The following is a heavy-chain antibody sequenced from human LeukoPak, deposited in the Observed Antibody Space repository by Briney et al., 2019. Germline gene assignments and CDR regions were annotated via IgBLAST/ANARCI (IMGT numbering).Heavy chain of an antibody. D-gene: IGHD3-22*01. V-gene: IGHV3-48*03. CDR2: FAGSDTTK. Sequence: PGGSLRLSCAASGFDFGAYEMNWVRQAPGKGLEWVAYFAGSDTTKYYADSMRGRFTISRDNAKKSLYLQMNSLRAEDTALYYCTTLGYHLDSWGQGTLVTVSS. CDR1: GFDFGAYE. J-gene: IGHJ4*02. CDR3: TTLGYHLDS.